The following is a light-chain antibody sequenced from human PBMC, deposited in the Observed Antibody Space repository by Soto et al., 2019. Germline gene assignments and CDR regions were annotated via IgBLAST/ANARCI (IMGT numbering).Light chain of an antibody. Sequence: DIQMTQSPSTLSASVGDRVTITCRASQSISSYLNWYQQKPGNAPKLLIYVASNLQSGVPSRFSGRGSGTDFTLTISSLQPEDFATYYCQQSYSTPVGFGQGTKVDIK. V-gene: IGKV1-39*01. J-gene: IGKJ1*01. CDR2: VAS. CDR1: QSISSY. CDR3: QQSYSTPVG.